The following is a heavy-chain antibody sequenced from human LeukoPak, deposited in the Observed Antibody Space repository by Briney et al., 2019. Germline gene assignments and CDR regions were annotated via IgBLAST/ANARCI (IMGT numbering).Heavy chain of an antibody. Sequence: GGSLRLSCAASGFTFRSYDMHWVRQAPGKGLEWVALVSSSGNKKYYGDSVKGRFIISRDNSKVTLYLQMNSLSAEDTALYYCAKDRGYNSYYFDYWGQGSLVTVSS. J-gene: IGHJ4*02. V-gene: IGHV3-30*18. CDR3: AKDRGYNSYYFDY. D-gene: IGHD5-24*01. CDR2: VSSSGNKK. CDR1: GFTFRSYD.